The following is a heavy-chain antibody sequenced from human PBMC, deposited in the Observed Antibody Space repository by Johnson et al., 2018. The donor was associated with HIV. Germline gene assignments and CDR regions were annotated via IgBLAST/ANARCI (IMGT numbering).Heavy chain of an antibody. D-gene: IGHD4-17*01. Sequence: QVQLVESGGGVVQPGRSLRLSCAASGFTFSSYGMHWVRQAPAKGLEWVAVISYDGSDKYYADSVKGRFTISRDNSKDTLFLHMNSLRAEDTAVYYCARDRPYFYGDYSAFDIWGQGTMVTVSS. CDR1: GFTFSSYG. V-gene: IGHV3-30*03. CDR2: ISYDGSDK. CDR3: ARDRPYFYGDYSAFDI. J-gene: IGHJ3*02.